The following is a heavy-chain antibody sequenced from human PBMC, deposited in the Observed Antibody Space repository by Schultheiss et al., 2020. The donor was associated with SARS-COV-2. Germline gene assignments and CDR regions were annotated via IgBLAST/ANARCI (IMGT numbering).Heavy chain of an antibody. CDR2: ISYDGSNK. CDR1: GFTFGDYA. J-gene: IGHJ4*02. D-gene: IGHD3-22*01. CDR3: ARAYSSGSLFDY. V-gene: IGHV3-30-3*01. Sequence: GGSLRLSCTASGFTFGDYAMSWFRQAPGKGLEWVAVISYDGSNKYYADSVKGRFTISRDNSKNTLYLQMNSLRAEDTAVYYCARAYSSGSLFDYWGQGTLVTVSS.